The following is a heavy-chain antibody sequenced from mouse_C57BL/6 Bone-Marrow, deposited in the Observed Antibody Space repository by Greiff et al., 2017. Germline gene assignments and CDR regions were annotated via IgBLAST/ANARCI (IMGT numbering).Heavy chain of an antibody. CDR3: ARQTFGY. CDR1: VFTFSSHG. CDR2: ISSGGSYT. Sequence: DVKLQESGGDLVKPGGSLKLSRAASVFTFSSHGLSSVRQTPDKRLEWVATISSGGSYTYYPDSVKGRFTISRDNAKNTLYLQMSSLKSEDTAMYYCARQTFGYWGQGSSVTV. V-gene: IGHV5-6*02. J-gene: IGHJ4*01.